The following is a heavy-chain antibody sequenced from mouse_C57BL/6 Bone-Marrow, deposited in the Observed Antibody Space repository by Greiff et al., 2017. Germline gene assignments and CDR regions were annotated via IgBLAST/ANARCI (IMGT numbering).Heavy chain of an antibody. V-gene: IGHV1-52*01. CDR3: AVRGYDYDYGYWYFDV. D-gene: IGHD2-4*01. CDR2: IDPSDSET. J-gene: IGHJ1*03. Sequence: QVQLQQPGAELVRPGSSVKLSCKASGYTFTSYWMHWVKQRPIQGLEWIGNIDPSDSETHYNQKFKDKATLTVDKSSSTAYMQLSSLTSEDSAVYYGAVRGYDYDYGYWYFDVWGTGTTVTVSS. CDR1: GYTFTSYW.